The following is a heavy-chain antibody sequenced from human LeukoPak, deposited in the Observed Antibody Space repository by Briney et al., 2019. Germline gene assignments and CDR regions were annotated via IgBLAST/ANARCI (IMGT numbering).Heavy chain of an antibody. CDR3: AKYDTFGGRGAFDI. D-gene: IGHD3-16*01. CDR2: IGHDGNNR. CDR1: GFSFSSYG. V-gene: IGHV3-30*02. J-gene: IGHJ3*02. Sequence: GGSLRLSCAASGFSFSSYGMHWVRQAPGKGLEWVAFIGHDGNNRYYADSVKGRFTISRDNSKNTLFLQMNSLRAEDTAVYYCAKYDTFGGRGAFDIWGQGTMVTVSS.